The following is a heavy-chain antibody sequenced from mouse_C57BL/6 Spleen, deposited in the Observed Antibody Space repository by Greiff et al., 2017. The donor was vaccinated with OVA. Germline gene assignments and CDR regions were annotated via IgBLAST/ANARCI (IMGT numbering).Heavy chain of an antibody. CDR1: GYAFSSSW. CDR3: ARLSFITTVVATEGAMDY. J-gene: IGHJ4*01. V-gene: IGHV1-82*01. Sequence: VKLMESGPELVKPGASVKISCKASGYAFSSSWMNWVKQRPGKGLEWIGRIYPGDGDTNYNGKFKGKATLTADKSSSTAYMQLSSLTSEDSAVYFCARLSFITTVVATEGAMDYWGQGTSVTVSS. CDR2: IYPGDGDT. D-gene: IGHD1-1*01.